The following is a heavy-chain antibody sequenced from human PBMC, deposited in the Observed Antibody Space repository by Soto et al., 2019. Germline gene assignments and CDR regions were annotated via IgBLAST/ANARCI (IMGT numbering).Heavy chain of an antibody. Sequence: EVQLVESGEGWLQPGGSLRLSCAASGSTFSSYAIHWVRQATGEGLEWVSAIETAGATFYLGSVKGRFTISRENAKNSLYLQMDSLSAGDTAVYYCARGRLAAGGLDAWGKGTTVTVSS. V-gene: IGHV3-13*01. CDR2: IETAGAT. CDR1: GSTFSSYA. CDR3: ARGRLAAGGLDA. D-gene: IGHD6-13*01. J-gene: IGHJ6*04.